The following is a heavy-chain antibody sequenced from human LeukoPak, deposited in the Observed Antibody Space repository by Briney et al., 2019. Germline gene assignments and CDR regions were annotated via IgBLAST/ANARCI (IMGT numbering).Heavy chain of an antibody. V-gene: IGHV3-49*04. CDR3: ARDGREYSDYGMGV. CDR2: IRRESNGGTT. J-gene: IGHJ6*02. Sequence: GGSLRLSCTASGFSFCDYGLNWVRQAPGKGLEWVSFIRRESNGGTTEYAASVKGRFSMSRDDSKSIAYLQINSLKAVDTAVYFCARDGREYSDYGMGVWGQGTTVIVSS. CDR1: GFSFCDYG. D-gene: IGHD2/OR15-2a*01.